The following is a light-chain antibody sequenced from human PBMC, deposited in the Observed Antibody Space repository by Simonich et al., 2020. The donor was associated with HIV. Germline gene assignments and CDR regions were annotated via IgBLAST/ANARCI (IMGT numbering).Light chain of an antibody. Sequence: EIVLTQSPATLSLSPGERATLSCRASQSVSSYLAWYQQQPGPAPRLRIYDASNRATGIPARCSGSGSGTDFTLTISSLEPEDFAVYYCQHYNNWPPFTFGGGTKVEIK. V-gene: IGKV3-11*01. CDR2: DAS. J-gene: IGKJ4*01. CDR1: QSVSSY. CDR3: QHYNNWPPFT.